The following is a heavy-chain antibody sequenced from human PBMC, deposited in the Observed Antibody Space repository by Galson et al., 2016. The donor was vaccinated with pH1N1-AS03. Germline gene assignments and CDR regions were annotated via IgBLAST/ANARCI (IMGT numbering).Heavy chain of an antibody. D-gene: IGHD3-22*01. CDR2: FSTGGRA. V-gene: IGHV3-53*01. Sequence: SLRLSCAASGFTVSSNYMGWVRQAPGKGLEWVSVFSTGGRAHYADSVMGRFTMSRDNSKNTVYLQMNSLRAEDTAIYFCVRYYYSGGSVPGAFDIWGQGTVVTVSS. CDR1: GFTVSSNY. CDR3: VRYYYSGGSVPGAFDI. J-gene: IGHJ3*02.